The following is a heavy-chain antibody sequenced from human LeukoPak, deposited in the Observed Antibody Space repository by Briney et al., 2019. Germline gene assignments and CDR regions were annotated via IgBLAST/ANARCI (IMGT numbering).Heavy chain of an antibody. CDR1: GGTFSSYA. CDR3: ARVPLSTNYDFWSGYYPYNWFDP. D-gene: IGHD3-3*01. J-gene: IGHJ5*02. CDR2: IIPIFGTA. V-gene: IGHV1-69*05. Sequence: SVKVPCKASGGTFSSYAISWVRQAPGQGLEWMGRIIPIFGTANYAQKFQGRVTITTDESTSTAYMELSGLRSEDTAVYYCARVPLSTNYDFWSGYYPYNWFDPWGQGTLVTVSS.